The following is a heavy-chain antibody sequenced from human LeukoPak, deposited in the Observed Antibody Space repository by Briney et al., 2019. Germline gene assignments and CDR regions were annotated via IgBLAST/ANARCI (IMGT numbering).Heavy chain of an antibody. CDR2: ISAYNGNT. Sequence: ASVKVSCKASGYTFTSYGISWVRQAPGQGLEWMGWISAYNGNTNYAQKLQGRVTMTTDTSTSTAYMELRSLRSDGTAVYYCARGRTLVAVAGPYYFDYWGQGTLVTVSS. CDR3: ARGRTLVAVAGPYYFDY. V-gene: IGHV1-18*01. D-gene: IGHD6-19*01. J-gene: IGHJ4*02. CDR1: GYTFTSYG.